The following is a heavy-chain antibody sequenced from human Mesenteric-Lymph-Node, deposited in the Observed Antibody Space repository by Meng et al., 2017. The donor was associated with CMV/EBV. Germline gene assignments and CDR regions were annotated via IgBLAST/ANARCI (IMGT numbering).Heavy chain of an antibody. V-gene: IGHV3-11*04. J-gene: IGHJ4*02. D-gene: IGHD3-10*01. CDR3: ARPREDYFGSGSYYF. CDR2: ISAYGTTT. Sequence: GESLKISCEGSGFPFGDSYMSWIRRAPGKGLEWVSYISAYGTTTYYADSVNGRFTISRDNSRNSLYLQMNSLRAEDTAIYYCARPREDYFGSGSYYFWGQGTLVTVSS. CDR1: GFPFGDSY.